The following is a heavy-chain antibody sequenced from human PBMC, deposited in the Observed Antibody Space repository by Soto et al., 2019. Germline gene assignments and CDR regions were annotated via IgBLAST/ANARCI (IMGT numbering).Heavy chain of an antibody. CDR3: ARLGHVRYMDV. V-gene: IGHV4-59*08. CDR1: GGSISSYY. D-gene: IGHD3-16*01. CDR2: IYYSGST. Sequence: SETLSLTCTVSGGSISSYYWSWIRQPPGKGLEWIGYIYYSGSTNYNPSLKSRVTISVDTSKNQFSLKLSSVTAADTAVYYCARLGHVRYMDVWGKGTTVTVSS. J-gene: IGHJ6*03.